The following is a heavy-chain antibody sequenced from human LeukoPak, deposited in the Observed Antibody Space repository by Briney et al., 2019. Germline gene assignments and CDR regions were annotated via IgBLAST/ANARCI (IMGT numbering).Heavy chain of an antibody. Sequence: ASVKVSCKASGYTFTSYDINWVRQATGQGLEWMGWMNPNSGNTGYAQKFQGRVTITRNTSISTAYMELSSLRSDDTAVYYCAREYCSGGSCYSGSHAFDIWGQGTMVTVSS. V-gene: IGHV1-8*03. J-gene: IGHJ3*02. CDR3: AREYCSGGSCYSGSHAFDI. CDR2: MNPNSGNT. CDR1: GYTFTSYD. D-gene: IGHD2-15*01.